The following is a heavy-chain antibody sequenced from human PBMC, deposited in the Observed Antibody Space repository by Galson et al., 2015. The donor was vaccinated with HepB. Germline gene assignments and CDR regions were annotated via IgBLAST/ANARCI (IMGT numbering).Heavy chain of an antibody. V-gene: IGHV3-23*01. CDR3: VKDDSSGWNYFDY. CDR1: GFTFSSYA. J-gene: IGHJ4*02. D-gene: IGHD6-19*01. CDR2: ISVSGTRA. Sequence: SLRLSCAASGFTFSSYAMRWVRQAPGKGLEWVSGISVSGTRAYYADSVKGRFTISRDNSKNTLYLQMNSLRAEDTAVYYCVKDDSSGWNYFDYWGQGTLVTVSS.